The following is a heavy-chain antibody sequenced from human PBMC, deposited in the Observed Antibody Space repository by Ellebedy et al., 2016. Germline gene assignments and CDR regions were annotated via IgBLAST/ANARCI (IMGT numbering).Heavy chain of an antibody. Sequence: ASVKVSCXASGHTFTSYAFSWVRQAPGQGLAWMGWISAYNGNTNYAQKFRGRVTMTTDTSTTTVYMELRSLTSDDTAVYYCARHLSSGWPLEALDYWGQGTLVTVPS. CDR2: ISAYNGNT. J-gene: IGHJ4*02. CDR1: GHTFTSYA. CDR3: ARHLSSGWPLEALDY. D-gene: IGHD6-19*01. V-gene: IGHV1-18*04.